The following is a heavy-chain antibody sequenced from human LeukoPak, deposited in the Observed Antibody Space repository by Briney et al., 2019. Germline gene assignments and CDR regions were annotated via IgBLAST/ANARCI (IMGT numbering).Heavy chain of an antibody. CDR3: AKDPLRITMIVPPEY. CDR1: GFTVSSNY. J-gene: IGHJ4*02. Sequence: GGSLRLSCVASGFTVSSNYMSWVRQAPGKGLEWVSIIYSGGSTYHADSVKGRFTISRDDSKNTLYLQMNSLRAEDTAVYYCAKDPLRITMIVPPEYWGQGTLVTVSS. D-gene: IGHD3-22*01. V-gene: IGHV3-66*01. CDR2: IYSGGST.